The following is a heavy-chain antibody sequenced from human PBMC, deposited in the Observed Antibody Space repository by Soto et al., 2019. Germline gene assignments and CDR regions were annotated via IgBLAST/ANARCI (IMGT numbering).Heavy chain of an antibody. J-gene: IGHJ4*02. CDR1: GYTFTGHY. Sequence: GASVKVSCKASGYTFTGHYIHWVRQAPEQGPEWMGEIGPESGATRYAQKFQGRVTMTRDTSITTVYMELKNLSPDETAVYYCGRGRSGQIVVFYWGQGTPVTVSS. D-gene: IGHD3-22*01. V-gene: IGHV1-2*02. CDR2: IGPESGAT. CDR3: GRGRSGQIVVFY.